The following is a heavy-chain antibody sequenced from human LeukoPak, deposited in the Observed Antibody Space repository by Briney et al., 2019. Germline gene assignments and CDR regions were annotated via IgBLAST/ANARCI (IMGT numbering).Heavy chain of an antibody. D-gene: IGHD3-10*01. CDR1: GYTFTGYY. J-gene: IGHJ5*02. V-gene: IGHV1-2*02. Sequence: ASVKVSCKASGYTFTGYYLHWVRQAPGQGLEWMGWINPDSCDTNYLQKFQGRVTMTRDTSISTAYMELSRLRSDDTAVYYCTRDLLGGSGTFDPWGQGTLVTVSS. CDR2: INPDSCDT. CDR3: TRDLLGGSGTFDP.